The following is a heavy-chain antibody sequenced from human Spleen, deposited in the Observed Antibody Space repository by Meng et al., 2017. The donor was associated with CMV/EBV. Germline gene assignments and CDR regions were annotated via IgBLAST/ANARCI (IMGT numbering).Heavy chain of an antibody. CDR3: AGDLWFGEANWFDP. D-gene: IGHD3-10*01. J-gene: IGHJ5*02. CDR2: ISYSGST. Sequence: SGGSVSSSNYYWGWIRQPPGKGLEWIGSISYSGSTYYNPSLKSRVTISIDTSKNHFSLKMTSVTAADTAAYYCAGDLWFGEANWFDPWGQGTLVTVSS. CDR1: GGSVSSSNYY. V-gene: IGHV4-39*07.